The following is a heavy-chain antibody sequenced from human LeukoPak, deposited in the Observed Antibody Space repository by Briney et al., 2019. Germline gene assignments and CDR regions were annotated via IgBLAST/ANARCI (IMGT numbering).Heavy chain of an antibody. V-gene: IGHV3-48*01. D-gene: IGHD2-21*01. CDR2: ISSSSTI. Sequence: LPGGSLRLSCAASGFTFSSYSMNWVRQAPGKGLEWVSYISSSSTIYYADSVKGRFTISRDNAKNSLYLQMNSLRAEDTAVYYCARDYSTYWGQGTLVTVSS. CDR1: GFTFSSYS. CDR3: ARDYSTY. J-gene: IGHJ4*02.